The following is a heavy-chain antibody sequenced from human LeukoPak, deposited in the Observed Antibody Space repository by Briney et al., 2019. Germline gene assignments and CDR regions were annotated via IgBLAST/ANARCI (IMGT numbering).Heavy chain of an antibody. J-gene: IGHJ4*02. V-gene: IGHV3-21*01. CDR2: ISSSSSYI. D-gene: IGHD2-21*01. CDR1: GFTFSSYS. CDR3: ASQAEAVCGGDCYKV. Sequence: GGSLRLSCAASGFTFSSYSMNWVRQAPGKGLEWVSSISSSSSYIYYADSVKGRFTISRDNAKNSLYLQMNSLRAEDTAVYYCASQAEAVCGGDCYKVWGQGTLVTVSS.